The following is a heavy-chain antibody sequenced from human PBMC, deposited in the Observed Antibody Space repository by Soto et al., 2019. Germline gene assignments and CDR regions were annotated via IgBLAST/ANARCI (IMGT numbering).Heavy chain of an antibody. CDR1: GYTXTSYT. J-gene: IGHJ3*01. Sequence: VSYQASGYTXTSYTIRSVRQAPVQRLEWMVWINAGNVNTKYSQKFQARVTITRDTSASTTYMELTSLRSEDTAIYYCARVSSTSDAFDVWGRGTLGTVSS. D-gene: IGHD2-2*01. CDR2: INAGNVNT. CDR3: ARVSSTSDAFDV. V-gene: IGHV1-3*01.